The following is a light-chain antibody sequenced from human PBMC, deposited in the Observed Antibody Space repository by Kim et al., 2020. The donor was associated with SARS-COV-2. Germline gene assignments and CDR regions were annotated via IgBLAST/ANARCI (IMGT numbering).Light chain of an antibody. Sequence: SPGERATRSCRASQSVSNYLDWYQQKPGQAPRLLIYDASNRATGIPARFSGSGSGTDFTLTISSLEPEDFAVYYCQQRSNWPPMYTFGQGTKLEIK. V-gene: IGKV3-11*01. CDR1: QSVSNY. J-gene: IGKJ2*01. CDR3: QQRSNWPPMYT. CDR2: DAS.